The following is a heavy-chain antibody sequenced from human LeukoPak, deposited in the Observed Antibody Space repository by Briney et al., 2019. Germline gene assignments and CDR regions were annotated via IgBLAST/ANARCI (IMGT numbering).Heavy chain of an antibody. CDR1: GFTFSDYY. J-gene: IGHJ6*02. Sequence: PGGSLRLSCAASGFTFSDYYMSWIRQAPGKGLEWVSYISSSGSTIYYADSVKGRFTISRDNAKNSLYLQMNSLRAEDTAVYYCAKAYSSGWYYGMDVWGQGTTVTVSS. V-gene: IGHV3-11*01. D-gene: IGHD6-25*01. CDR2: ISSSGSTI. CDR3: AKAYSSGWYYGMDV.